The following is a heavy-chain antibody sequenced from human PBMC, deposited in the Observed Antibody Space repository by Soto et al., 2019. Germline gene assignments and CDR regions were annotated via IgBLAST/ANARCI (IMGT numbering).Heavy chain of an antibody. CDR2: ISYDGSNK. Sequence: GGSLRLSCAASGFTFSSYAMHWVRQAPGKGLEWVAVISYDGSNKYYADSVKGRFTISRDNSKNTLYLQMNSLRAEDTAVYYCARDPAQIWFGESYYFDYWGQGTLVTVSS. J-gene: IGHJ4*02. D-gene: IGHD3-10*01. CDR1: GFTFSSYA. V-gene: IGHV3-30-3*01. CDR3: ARDPAQIWFGESYYFDY.